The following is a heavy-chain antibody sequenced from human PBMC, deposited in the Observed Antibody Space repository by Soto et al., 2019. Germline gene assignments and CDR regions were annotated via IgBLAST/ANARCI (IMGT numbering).Heavy chain of an antibody. D-gene: IGHD2-15*01. Sequence: QVQLVQSGAEVKKPGSSVKVSCKASGGTFSSYTISWVRQAPGQGLEWMGRSIPSLGIANYAQKFQGRVTITAEKATSTAYMXXXXXXXXXXXXXXXXXXXXXXXXGICYLLDVWGKGTTVTVSS. CDR1: GGTFSSYT. CDR3: XXXXXXXXXGICYLLDV. J-gene: IGHJ6*04. CDR2: SIPSLGIA. V-gene: IGHV1-69*02.